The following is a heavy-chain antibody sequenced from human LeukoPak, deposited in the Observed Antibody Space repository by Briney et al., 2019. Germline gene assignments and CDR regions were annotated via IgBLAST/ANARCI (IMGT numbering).Heavy chain of an antibody. D-gene: IGHD3-3*01. CDR1: GCTFRKYW. CDR2: IAASGNDR. CDR3: AREVFFQFDN. J-gene: IGHJ4*02. Sequence: PGGSLRLSCAASGCTFRKYWMAWVRQAPGRGLEWVATIAASGNDRDYVDALQGRFTISRDNARNSLSLQIDSLRAEDTAQYYCAREVFFQFDNWGQGALVTVSS. V-gene: IGHV3-7*03.